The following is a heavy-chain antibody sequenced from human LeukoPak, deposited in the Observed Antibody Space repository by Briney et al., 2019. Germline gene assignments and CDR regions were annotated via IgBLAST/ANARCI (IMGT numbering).Heavy chain of an antibody. CDR2: IYYSGST. CDR3: ASLVPDIAVVPAAIVVGYFDY. J-gene: IGHJ4*02. D-gene: IGHD2-2*01. CDR1: GGSISSGSYY. Sequence: ASETLSLTCTVSGGSISSGSYYWSWIRQPPGKGLEWIGYIYYSGSTNYNPSLKSRVTISVDTSKNQFSLKLSSVTAADTAVYYCASLVPDIAVVPAAIVVGYFDYWGQGTLVTVSS. V-gene: IGHV4-61*01.